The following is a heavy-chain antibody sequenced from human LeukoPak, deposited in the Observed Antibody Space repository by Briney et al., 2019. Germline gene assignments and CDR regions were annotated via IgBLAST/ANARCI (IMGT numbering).Heavy chain of an antibody. CDR3: TRGKDGGNPYYYDY. V-gene: IGHV3-49*04. CDR1: GFEFGTYA. J-gene: IGHJ4*02. D-gene: IGHD4-23*01. CDR2: VRGSPYGATT. Sequence: PGGSLGLSCAASGFEFGTYAMTWVRQAPGKGLEWVGFVRGSPYGATTEYAASVKGGFTISRDDSKSIAYLQMNSLKTEDTGVYYCTRGKDGGNPYYYDYWGQGTLVIVSS.